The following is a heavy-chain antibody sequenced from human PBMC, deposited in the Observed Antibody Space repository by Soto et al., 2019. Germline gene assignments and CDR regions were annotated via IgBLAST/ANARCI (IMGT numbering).Heavy chain of an antibody. CDR1: GFTFSSYS. CDR3: AREDTAMVLIDY. Sequence: EVQLVESGGGLVKPGGSLRLSFAASGFTFSSYSMNWVRQAPGKGLEWVSSISSSSSYIYYADSVKGRFTISRDNAKNSLYLQMNSLRAEDTAVYYCAREDTAMVLIDYWGQGTLVTVSS. D-gene: IGHD5-18*01. J-gene: IGHJ4*02. CDR2: ISSSSSYI. V-gene: IGHV3-21*01.